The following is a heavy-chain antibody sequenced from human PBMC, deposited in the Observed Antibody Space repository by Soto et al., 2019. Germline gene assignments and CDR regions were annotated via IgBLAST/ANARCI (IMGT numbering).Heavy chain of an antibody. Sequence: SETLSLTCTVSGGSITSYYWSWIRQPAGKGLEWIGRIYTSGRTNYNPSLNSRVTMSLDTSKKQLSLRLSSVAAADTAVYYCERHLYASGIWYGMDVWGQGTTVTFP. CDR1: GGSITSYY. CDR3: ERHLYASGIWYGMDV. V-gene: IGHV4-4*07. J-gene: IGHJ6*02. CDR2: IYTSGRT. D-gene: IGHD3-10*01.